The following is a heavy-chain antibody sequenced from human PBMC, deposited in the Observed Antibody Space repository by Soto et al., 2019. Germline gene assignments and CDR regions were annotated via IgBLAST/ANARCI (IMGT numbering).Heavy chain of an antibody. D-gene: IGHD2-15*01. CDR2: ISSSSSTI. J-gene: IGHJ4*02. V-gene: IGHV3-48*01. CDR1: GFTFSSYN. Sequence: EVQLVEAGGGSVQPGGSLRLSCAASGFTFSSYNMNWVRQAPGKGLEWVSYISSSSSTIYYADSVKVRFTISRDSAKNSLYLQMSSLRAEDTAVYYCARVGGVGYCSGGSCPYHFDYWGQGTLVTVSS. CDR3: ARVGGVGYCSGGSCPYHFDY.